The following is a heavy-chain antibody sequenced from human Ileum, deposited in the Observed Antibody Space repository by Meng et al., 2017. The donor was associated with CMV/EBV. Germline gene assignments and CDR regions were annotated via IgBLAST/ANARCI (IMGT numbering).Heavy chain of an antibody. Sequence: QVQLQELGPGLVVPAETLSLPCTVSGGSIGSGDYYWSWIRQPAGKGLEWIGRIHISGATNYNPSLESRVTMSLDMSKNLFSLRLTSVTAADTAVYYCAREQHGHSWYYFDPWGQGALVTVSS. V-gene: IGHV4-61*02. D-gene: IGHD6-13*01. CDR3: AREQHGHSWYYFDP. CDR1: GGSIGSGDYY. J-gene: IGHJ5*02. CDR2: IHISGAT.